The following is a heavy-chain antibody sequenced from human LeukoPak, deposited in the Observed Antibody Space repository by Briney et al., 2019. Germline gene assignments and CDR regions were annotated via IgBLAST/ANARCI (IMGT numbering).Heavy chain of an antibody. CDR2: INVEGNYI. V-gene: IGHV3-74*01. CDR3: ARDLTGPYDH. J-gene: IGHJ4*02. D-gene: IGHD3-22*01. Sequence: GGSLRLSCAASGFTVSRYWMHWVRHAPGKGLVWVARINVEGNYIDYAESVKGRFTISRDSAKNTLYLQMNSVRAEDTAVYSCARDLTGPYDHWGQGTLVTVSS. CDR1: GFTVSRYW.